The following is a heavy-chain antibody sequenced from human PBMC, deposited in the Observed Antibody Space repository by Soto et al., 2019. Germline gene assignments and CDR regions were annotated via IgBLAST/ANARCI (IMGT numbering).Heavy chain of an antibody. J-gene: IGHJ5*02. CDR3: VRDGTKTLRDWFDP. Sequence: SETLSLTCTVSGASISCFYWSWIRKSAGKGLEWIGRIYATGTTDYNPSLKSRVMMSVDTSKKQFSLKLRSVTAADTAVYYCVRDGTKTLRDWFDPWGRGISVTVSS. V-gene: IGHV4-4*07. D-gene: IGHD1-1*01. CDR2: IYATGTT. CDR1: GASISCFY.